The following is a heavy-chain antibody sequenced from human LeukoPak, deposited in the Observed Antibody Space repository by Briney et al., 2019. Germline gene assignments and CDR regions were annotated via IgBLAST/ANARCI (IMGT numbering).Heavy chain of an antibody. CDR3: VYPIGVVVITGN. V-gene: IGHV3-23*01. CDR1: GFTFSSYA. D-gene: IGHD3-22*01. CDR2: ISGSGGST. Sequence: PGGSLGLSCAASGFTFSSYAMSWVRQAPGKGLEWVSAISGSGGSTYYADSVKGRFTISRDNSKNTLYLQMNSLRAEDTAVYYCVYPIGVVVITGNWGQGTLVTVSS. J-gene: IGHJ4*02.